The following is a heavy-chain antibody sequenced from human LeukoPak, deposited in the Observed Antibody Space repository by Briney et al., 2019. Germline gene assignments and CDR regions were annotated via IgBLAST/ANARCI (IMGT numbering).Heavy chain of an antibody. J-gene: IGHJ5*02. CDR2: IYYSGST. V-gene: IGHV4-39*02. CDR3: ARDIRSGSCFGWFDP. Sequence: SETLSLTCTVSGGSISSSSYYWGWIRQPPGKGLEWIGSIYYSGSTYYNPSLKSRVTISVDTFKNQFSLKLSSVTAADTAVYYCARDIRSGSCFGWFDPWGQGTLVTVSS. CDR1: GGSISSSSYY. D-gene: IGHD3-10*01.